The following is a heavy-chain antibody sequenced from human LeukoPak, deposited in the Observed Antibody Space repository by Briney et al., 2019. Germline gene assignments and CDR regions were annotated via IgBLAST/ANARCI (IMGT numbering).Heavy chain of an antibody. V-gene: IGHV4-59*01. CDR1: GGSISRYY. CDR2: IYYSGST. J-gene: IGHJ5*02. CDR3: ARALPVVPAAAWFDP. Sequence: PSETLSLTCTVSGGSISRYYWSWIRQPPGKGLEWIGYIYYSGSTSYNPSLKSRVTISVDTSKNQFSLKLSSVTAADTAVYYCARALPVVPAAAWFDPWGQGTLVTVSS. D-gene: IGHD2-2*01.